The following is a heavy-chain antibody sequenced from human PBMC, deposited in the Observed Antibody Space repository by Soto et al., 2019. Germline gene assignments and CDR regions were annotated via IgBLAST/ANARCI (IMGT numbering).Heavy chain of an antibody. CDR1: GVSMRNNKG. Sequence: LSLTYTVCGVSMRNNKGCLWVRQPPGERLEWIGEIYHSGSTNYHPSLKSRVTISLDKSKNQFSLKLTSVTAADSAVYSCARHDPIVVVPTSLRHKDVWPHGSTVTATS. J-gene: IGHJ6*02. CDR2: IYHSGST. V-gene: IGHV4-4*01. CDR3: ARHDPIVVVPTSLRHKDV. D-gene: IGHD2-2*01.